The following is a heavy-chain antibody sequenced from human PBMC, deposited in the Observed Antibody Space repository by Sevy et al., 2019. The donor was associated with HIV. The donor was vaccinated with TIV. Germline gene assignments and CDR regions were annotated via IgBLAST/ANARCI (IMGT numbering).Heavy chain of an antibody. J-gene: IGHJ6*02. CDR1: GFTFSSYA. CDR3: ARDDEPDYYFDMDV. Sequence: GGSLRLSCAASGFTFSSYAMHWVRQAPGKGLEWVAVISYDGSNKYYADSVKGRFTISRDNSKNTLYLQMDGLRAEDTALYYCARDDEPDYYFDMDVWGQGTTVTVSS. V-gene: IGHV3-30-3*01. CDR2: ISYDGSNK.